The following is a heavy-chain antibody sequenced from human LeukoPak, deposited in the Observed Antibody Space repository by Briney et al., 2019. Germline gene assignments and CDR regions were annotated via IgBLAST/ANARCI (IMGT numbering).Heavy chain of an antibody. V-gene: IGHV3-7*01. D-gene: IGHD3-16*01. CDR1: AFTFSSSW. CDR2: IKQDGSET. Sequence: GGSLRLSCAASAFTFSSSWMSWVRQAPGKGLEWVANIKQDGSETYYVYSVKGRFTISRDNAKNSMYLQMNSLRAEDTAVYYCLAGGYWGQGTLVTVSS. J-gene: IGHJ4*02. CDR3: LAGGY.